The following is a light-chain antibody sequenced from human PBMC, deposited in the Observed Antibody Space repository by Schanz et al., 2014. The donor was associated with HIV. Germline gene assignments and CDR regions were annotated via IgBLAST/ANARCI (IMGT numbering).Light chain of an antibody. Sequence: QSALTQPPSASGSPGQSVTISCTGTSGDIGGYNYVSWYQQHPGKAPKLMIYEVNERPSGVPDRFVGSKSGNTASLTVSGLQAEDEADYYCGSLTTSSAPVFGTGTKVTVL. CDR2: EVN. CDR1: SGDIGGYNY. V-gene: IGLV2-8*01. CDR3: GSLTTSSAPV. J-gene: IGLJ1*01.